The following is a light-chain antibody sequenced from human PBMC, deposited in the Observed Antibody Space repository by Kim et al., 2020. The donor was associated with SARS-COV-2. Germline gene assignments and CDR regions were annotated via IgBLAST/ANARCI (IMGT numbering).Light chain of an antibody. CDR3: QQFASSGRT. V-gene: IGKV3-20*01. CDR2: GTS. Sequence: EIVLTQSPATLSLSPGERATLSCRANETITTSALAWNQQKAGQAPRLLIYGTSNRATGIADRFSGSGSGTDFTLTVSRLEPEDFAVYYCQQFASSGRTFGQGTKVDIK. J-gene: IGKJ1*01. CDR1: ETITTSA.